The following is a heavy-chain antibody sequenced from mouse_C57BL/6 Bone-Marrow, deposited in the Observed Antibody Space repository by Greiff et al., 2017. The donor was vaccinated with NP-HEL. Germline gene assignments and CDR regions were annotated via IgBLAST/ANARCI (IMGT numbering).Heavy chain of an antibody. CDR2: IHPNSGST. Sequence: VQLQQPGAELVKPGASVKLSCKASGYTFTSYWMHWVKQRPGQGLEWIGMIHPNSGSTNYNEKFKSKATLTVDKSSSTAYMQLSSLTSEDSAVYYCARRATVVATRAYWGQGTLVTVSA. CDR1: GYTFTSYW. J-gene: IGHJ3*01. D-gene: IGHD1-1*01. CDR3: ARRATVVATRAY. V-gene: IGHV1-64*01.